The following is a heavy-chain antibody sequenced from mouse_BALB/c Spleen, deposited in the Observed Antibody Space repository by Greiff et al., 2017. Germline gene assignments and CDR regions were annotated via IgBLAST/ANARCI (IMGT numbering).Heavy chain of an antibody. J-gene: IGHJ3*01. CDR2: INPSNGRT. CDR1: GYTFTSYW. Sequence: QVQLQQPGAELVKPGASVKLSCKASGYTFTSYWMHWVKQRPGQGLEWIGEINPSNGRTNNNEKFKSKATLTVDKSSSTAYMQLSSLTSEDSAVYYCARDFPPYWGQGTLVTVSA. CDR3: ARDFPPY. V-gene: IGHV1S81*02.